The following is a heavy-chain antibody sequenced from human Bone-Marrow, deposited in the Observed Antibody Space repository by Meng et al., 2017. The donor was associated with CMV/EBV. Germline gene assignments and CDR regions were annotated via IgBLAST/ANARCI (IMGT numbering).Heavy chain of an antibody. CDR2: ISSSSSYI. V-gene: IGHV3-21*01. D-gene: IGHD3-3*01. J-gene: IGHJ6*02. Sequence: GESLKISCAASGFTFSSYSMSWVRQAPGKGLEWVSSISSSSSYIYYADSVKGRFTISRDNSKNTLYLQMNSLRAEDTAVYYCAKDPYYDFWSGYPSLHYYYGMDVWGQGTTVTVSS. CDR3: AKDPYYDFWSGYPSLHYYYGMDV. CDR1: GFTFSSYS.